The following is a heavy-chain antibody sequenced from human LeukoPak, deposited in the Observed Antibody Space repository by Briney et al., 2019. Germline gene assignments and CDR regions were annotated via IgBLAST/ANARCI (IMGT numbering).Heavy chain of an antibody. CDR2: INSDGSST. CDR3: ARGGSGYCSGGSCYPFDY. V-gene: IGHV3-74*01. D-gene: IGHD2-15*01. J-gene: IGHJ4*02. Sequence: GGSLRLSCAASGFTFTSYWMHWVRQAPGKGLVWVSRINSDGSSTTYADSVKGRFTISRDNAKNTLYLQVHSLRDEDTAVYFCARGGSGYCSGGSCYPFDYWGQGTLVTVSS. CDR1: GFTFTSYW.